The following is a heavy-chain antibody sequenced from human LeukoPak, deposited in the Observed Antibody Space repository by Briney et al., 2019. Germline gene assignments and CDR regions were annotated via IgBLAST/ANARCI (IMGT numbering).Heavy chain of an antibody. CDR2: FDPEDGET. Sequence: ASVKVSCKVSGYTLTELSMHWVRQAPGKGLEWMGGFDPEDGETIYAQKFQGRVTMTEDTSTDTAYMELSSLRSEDTAVYYCATASSGKTYYDILTGYYTQRRAAFDIWGQGTMVTVSS. CDR3: ATASSGKTYYDILTGYYTQRRAAFDI. CDR1: GYTLTELS. J-gene: IGHJ3*02. V-gene: IGHV1-24*01. D-gene: IGHD3-9*01.